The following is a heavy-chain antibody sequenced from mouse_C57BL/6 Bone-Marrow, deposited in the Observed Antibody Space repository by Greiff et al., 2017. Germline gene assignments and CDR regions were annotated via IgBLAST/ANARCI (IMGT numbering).Heavy chain of an antibody. D-gene: IGHD1-1*01. V-gene: IGHV5-17*01. CDR1: GFTFSDYG. CDR2: ISSGSSTI. J-gene: IGHJ1*03. CDR3: ASVIYGSSPYWYFDV. Sequence: EVHLVESGGGLVKPGGSLKLSCAASGFTFSDYGMHWVRQAPEKGLEWVAYISSGSSTIYYEDTVKGRFTISRDNAKNTLFLQLTSLKSEDTAMYYCASVIYGSSPYWYFDVWGTGTTVTVSS.